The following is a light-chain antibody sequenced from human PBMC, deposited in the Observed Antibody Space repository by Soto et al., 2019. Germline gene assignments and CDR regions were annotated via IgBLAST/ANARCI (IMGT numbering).Light chain of an antibody. CDR3: QQSNSYPLT. CDR1: QSISGW. V-gene: IGKV1-5*03. J-gene: IGKJ4*01. CDR2: KAS. Sequence: DIQMTQSPSTLSASVGDRVTITCRASQSISGWLAWYQQKPGKAPNLLIYKASTLESGVPSRFSGIGCGTQFTLTISSLQPDDFATYYCQQSNSYPLTIGGGTKVEIK.